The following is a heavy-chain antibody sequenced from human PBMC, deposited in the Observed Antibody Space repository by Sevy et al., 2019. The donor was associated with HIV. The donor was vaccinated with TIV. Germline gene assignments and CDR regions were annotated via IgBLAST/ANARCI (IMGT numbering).Heavy chain of an antibody. Sequence: GGSLRLSCSASGLTFSNFGMHWVRQVPGKGLEWVTFIRYDGSDKYYAASVKGRFTISRDDSKNTLYLQMDSLRAEDTAIYYCAKDLAGPGRRYFDYWGQGTQVTVSS. CDR2: IRYDGSDK. CDR3: AKDLAGPGRRYFDY. CDR1: GLTFSNFG. D-gene: IGHD6-13*01. V-gene: IGHV3-30*02. J-gene: IGHJ4*02.